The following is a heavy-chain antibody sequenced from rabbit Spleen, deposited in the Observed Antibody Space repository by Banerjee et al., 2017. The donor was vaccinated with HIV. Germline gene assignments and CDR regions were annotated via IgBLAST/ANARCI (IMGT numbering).Heavy chain of an antibody. J-gene: IGHJ4*01. CDR1: GVSFSDDSY. D-gene: IGHD6-1*01. CDR2: IDVGSSGFT. Sequence: QEQLEESGGDLVKPGASLTLTCIASGVSFSDDSYMCWVRQAPGKGLEWIACIDVGSSGFTYFATWAKGRFTISKTSSTTVTLQMTSLTVADTATYFCTSGADYAYGGYDLWGPGTLVTVS. CDR3: TSGADYAYGGYDL. V-gene: IGHV1S45*01.